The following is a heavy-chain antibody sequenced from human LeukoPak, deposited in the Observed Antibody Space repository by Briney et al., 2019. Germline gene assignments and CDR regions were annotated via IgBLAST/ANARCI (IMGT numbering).Heavy chain of an antibody. CDR1: GDSFSSYY. CDR3: ARDHGGELSFDY. V-gene: IGHV4-59*01. CDR2: IYYSGST. Sequence: SETLSLTCTVSGDSFSSYYWSWIRQPPGKGLEWIGYIYYSGSTNYNPSLKSRVTISVDTSKNQFSLKLSSVTAADTAVYYCARDHGGELSFDYWGQGTLVTVSS. D-gene: IGHD1-26*01. J-gene: IGHJ4*02.